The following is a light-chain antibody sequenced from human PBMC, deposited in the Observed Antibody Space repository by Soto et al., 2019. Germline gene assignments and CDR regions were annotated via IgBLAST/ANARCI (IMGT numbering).Light chain of an antibody. Sequence: QPVLTQSPSASASLGASVKLTCTLSSGHSNYAIAWHQQQPEKGPRYLMKLNRDGSHSKGDGIPNRFSGSSSGAERYLTIASLQSEDEADYFWQTWGTAIVIFGGG. V-gene: IGLV4-69*01. CDR2: LNRDGSH. CDR1: SGHSNYA. J-gene: IGLJ2*01. CDR3: QTWGTAIVI.